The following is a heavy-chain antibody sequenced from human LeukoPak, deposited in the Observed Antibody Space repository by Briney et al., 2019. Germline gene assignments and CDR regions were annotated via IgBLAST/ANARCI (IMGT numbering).Heavy chain of an antibody. D-gene: IGHD6-13*01. Sequence: GGSLRPSCGASGFTFSDYRMNWVRQAPGRGLEWISSISTNSDYIYYADSVKGRFTISRDNAKNSLYLQMNSLRAEDTAVYYCATKGYYYYYMDVWGKGTTVTVSS. CDR1: GFTFSDYR. CDR3: ATKGYYYYYMDV. CDR2: ISTNSDYI. J-gene: IGHJ6*03. V-gene: IGHV3-21*01.